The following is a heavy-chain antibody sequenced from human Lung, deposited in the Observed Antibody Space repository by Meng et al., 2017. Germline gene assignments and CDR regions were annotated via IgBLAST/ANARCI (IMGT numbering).Heavy chain of an antibody. CDR1: GYTCPDSW. CDR3: ARDEDISAAGKLFGDY. J-gene: IGHJ4*02. V-gene: IGHV1-2*06. Sequence: APLWHLGAEAKKPGTQDKFSVKASGYTCPDSWLHWVRRAPGQGLEWMGRINPKSGDTHYAQRFQGRVTMTGDTSISTAYMELSGLRSDDTAMYYCARDEDISAAGKLFGDYWGQGTLVTVSS. D-gene: IGHD6-13*01. CDR2: INPKSGDT.